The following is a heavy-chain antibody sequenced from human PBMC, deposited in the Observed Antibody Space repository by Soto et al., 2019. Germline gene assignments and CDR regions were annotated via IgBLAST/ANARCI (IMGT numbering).Heavy chain of an antibody. D-gene: IGHD3-9*01. V-gene: IGHV3-53*01. CDR1: GFTVSSNY. J-gene: IGHJ4*02. Sequence: PGGSLRLSCAASGFTVSSNYMSWVRQAPGKGLECVSVLYSDGFTFYHDSVKGRFTISRDNSKNTLDLQMNSLRAEDTAVYYCARLNYNILTGYYHFDFWGLGTLVTVPS. CDR3: ARLNYNILTGYYHFDF. CDR2: LYSDGFT.